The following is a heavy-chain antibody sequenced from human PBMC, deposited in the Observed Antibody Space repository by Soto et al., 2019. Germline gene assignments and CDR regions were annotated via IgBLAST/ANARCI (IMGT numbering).Heavy chain of an antibody. CDR1: GYIFTSHS. J-gene: IGHJ6*02. CDR3: ARDLRGDGDAYFYYGMDV. D-gene: IGHD4-17*01. CDR2: FNPSGGST. V-gene: IGHV1-46*01. Sequence: QVQLVQSGAEVKQPGASVKISCKPSGYIFTSHSIHWVRQAPGQGLEWLGRFNPSGGSTTYAQKFRGRVIMTRATSTSTVYMELSSLRSEDTAVYYCARDLRGDGDAYFYYGMDVWGQGPTVTVSS.